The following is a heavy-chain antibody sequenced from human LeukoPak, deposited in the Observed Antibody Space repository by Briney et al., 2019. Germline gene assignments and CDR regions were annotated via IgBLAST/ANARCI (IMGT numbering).Heavy chain of an antibody. V-gene: IGHV7-4-1*02. CDR2: INTNTGNP. CDR3: ARGELPPEGVDYYYGMDV. J-gene: IGHJ6*02. D-gene: IGHD1-26*01. CDR1: GYTFTSYA. Sequence: ASVKVSCKASGYTFTSYAMNWVRQAPGQGLEWMGWINTNTGNPTYAQGFTGRFVFSLDTSVSTAYLQISSLKAEDTAMYYCARGELPPEGVDYYYGMDVWGQGTTVSVSS.